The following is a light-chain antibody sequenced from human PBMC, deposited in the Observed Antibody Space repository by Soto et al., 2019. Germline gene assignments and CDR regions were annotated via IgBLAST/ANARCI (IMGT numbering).Light chain of an antibody. V-gene: IGKV3-15*01. Sequence: IVMTQSPATLSVSPVERATLSCMAGQTIYSNVAWYQQRPGQAPRLLIYRASTRATGVPARFSGSGSGTEFTLTISRLEPEDFAVYYCQQYGSSPRTFGQGTKVDIK. J-gene: IGKJ1*01. CDR3: QQYGSSPRT. CDR1: QTIYSN. CDR2: RAS.